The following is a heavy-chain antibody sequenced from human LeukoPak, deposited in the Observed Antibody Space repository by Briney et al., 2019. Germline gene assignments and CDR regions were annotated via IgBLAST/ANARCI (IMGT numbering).Heavy chain of an antibody. D-gene: IGHD6-19*01. CDR3: AREPPSYSSGWYYFDY. CDR1: GGSFSSYY. Sequence: SETLSLTCAVYGGSFSSYYWTWIRQPPGKGLEWIGEINHSGSTNYNPSLKSRVTMSVDTSKNQLSLKLSSVTAADTAVYYCAREPPSYSSGWYYFDYWGQGTLVTVSS. V-gene: IGHV4-34*01. J-gene: IGHJ4*02. CDR2: INHSGST.